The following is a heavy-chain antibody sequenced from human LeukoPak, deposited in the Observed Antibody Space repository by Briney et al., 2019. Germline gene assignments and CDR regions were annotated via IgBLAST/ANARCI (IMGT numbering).Heavy chain of an antibody. D-gene: IGHD3-3*01. J-gene: IGHJ4*02. CDR3: ARCGEWSGYSSEYYFDY. Sequence: SETLSLTCTVSGGSISSGGYYWSWIRQHPGKGLEWIGYIYYSGSTYYNPSLKSRVTISVDTSKNQFSLKLSSVTAADTAVYYCARCGEWSGYSSEYYFDYWGQGTLVTVSS. CDR1: GGSISSGGYY. V-gene: IGHV4-31*03. CDR2: IYYSGST.